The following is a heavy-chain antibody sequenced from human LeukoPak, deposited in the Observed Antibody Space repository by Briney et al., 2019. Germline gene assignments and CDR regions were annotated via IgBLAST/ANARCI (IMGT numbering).Heavy chain of an antibody. CDR3: AKDHLVLRYFDSPHYFDY. CDR2: ISGSGGST. Sequence: PGGSLRLSCAASGFTFSSYAMSWVRQAPGKGLEWVSAISGSGGSTYYADSVKGRFTISRDNSKNTLYLQMNSLRAEDTAVYYCAKDHLVLRYFDSPHYFDYWGQGTLVTVSS. D-gene: IGHD3-9*01. J-gene: IGHJ4*02. V-gene: IGHV3-23*01. CDR1: GFTFSSYA.